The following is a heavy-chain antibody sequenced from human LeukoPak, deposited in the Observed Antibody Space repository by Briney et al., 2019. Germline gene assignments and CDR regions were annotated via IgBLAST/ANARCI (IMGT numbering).Heavy chain of an antibody. CDR1: GFTVSSNY. Sequence: GGSLRLSCAASGFTVSSNYMSWVRQAPGKGLEWVSVIYSGGSTYYADSVKGRFTISRDNSKNTLYLQMNSLRAEDTAVYYCAREGSGYSGGWYDYGGKGTLVTVSS. V-gene: IGHV3-53*01. D-gene: IGHD6-19*01. J-gene: IGHJ4*02. CDR2: IYSGGST. CDR3: AREGSGYSGGWYDY.